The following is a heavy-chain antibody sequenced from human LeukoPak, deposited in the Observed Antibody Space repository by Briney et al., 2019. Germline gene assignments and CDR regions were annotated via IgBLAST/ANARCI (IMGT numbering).Heavy chain of an antibody. J-gene: IGHJ6*02. CDR2: IRYDGNIK. CDR3: AKDLGDYGGNPRTIWYYYYGMDV. CDR1: GFTFSSYD. V-gene: IGHV3-30*02. D-gene: IGHD4-23*01. Sequence: GGSLRLSCAASGFTFSSYDMHWVRQAPGKGLEWVAFIRYDGNIKYFADSVKGRFTISRDNSKNTLYLQMNSLRAEDTAVYYCAKDLGDYGGNPRTIWYYYYGMDVWGQGTTVTVSS.